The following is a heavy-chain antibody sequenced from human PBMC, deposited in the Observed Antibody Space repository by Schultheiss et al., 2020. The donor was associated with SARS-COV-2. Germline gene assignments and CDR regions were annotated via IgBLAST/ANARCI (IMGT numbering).Heavy chain of an antibody. D-gene: IGHD3-3*01. V-gene: IGHV4-4*02. Sequence: SETLSLTCAVSGGSISSTNWWSWVRQPPEKGLEWIGEIYHSGNTKYNPSLGSRVTISVDKSKNQFSLQLSSVTAADTAVYYCARGLKTIFGVTTYYYYYMDVWGKGTTVTVSS. J-gene: IGHJ6*03. CDR2: IYHSGNT. CDR3: ARGLKTIFGVTTYYYYYMDV. CDR1: GGSISSTNW.